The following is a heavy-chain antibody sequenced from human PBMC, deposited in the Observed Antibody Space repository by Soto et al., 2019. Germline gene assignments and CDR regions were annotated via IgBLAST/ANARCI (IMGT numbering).Heavy chain of an antibody. D-gene: IGHD6-13*01. CDR3: ARHLAAAATGY. J-gene: IGHJ4*02. CDR2: IYYSGST. Sequence: QLQLQESGPGLVKPSETLSLTCTVSGGSISSSSYYWGWIRQPPGKGLEWIGRIYYSGSTYYNPTLKSRVPTSVDTSKNQFSLKLSSVTAADTAVYSCARHLAAAATGYWGQGTLVTVSS. V-gene: IGHV4-39*01. CDR1: GGSISSSSYY.